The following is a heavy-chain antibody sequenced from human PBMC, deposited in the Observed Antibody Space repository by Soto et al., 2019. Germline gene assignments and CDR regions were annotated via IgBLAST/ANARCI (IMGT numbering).Heavy chain of an antibody. J-gene: IGHJ4*02. D-gene: IGHD6-6*01. CDR1: GGSISRYY. Sequence: PSETLSLTCTVSGGSISRYYWSWIRQPPGKGLEWIGYIYYSGSTNYNPSLKSRVTISVDTSKNQFSLKLSSVTAADTAVYYCARADRYSSSSGEIDYWGQGTLVTVSS. V-gene: IGHV4-59*01. CDR3: ARADRYSSSSGEIDY. CDR2: IYYSGST.